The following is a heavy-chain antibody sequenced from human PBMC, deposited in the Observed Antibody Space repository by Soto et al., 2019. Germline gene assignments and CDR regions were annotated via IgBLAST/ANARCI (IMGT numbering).Heavy chain of an antibody. V-gene: IGHV1-46*03. CDR2: INPSGGST. Sequence: ASVKVSCKASGYTFTSFYMHWVRQAPGQGLEWMGIINPSGGSTGYAQKFQGRVTMTRDTSTSTVYMELSSLGSEDTAVYYCARGPPLRPFDYWGQGTLVTVSS. J-gene: IGHJ4*02. D-gene: IGHD4-17*01. CDR1: GYTFTSFY. CDR3: ARGPPLRPFDY.